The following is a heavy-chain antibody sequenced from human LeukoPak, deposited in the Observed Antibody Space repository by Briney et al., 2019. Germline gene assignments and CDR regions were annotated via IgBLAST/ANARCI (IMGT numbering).Heavy chain of an antibody. CDR2: MNPNSGNT. J-gene: IGHJ6*03. D-gene: IGHD3-10*01. CDR3: ARGFGGYSYYYMDV. V-gene: IGHV1-8*03. CDR1: GYTFTSYD. Sequence: ASVKVSCKASGYTFTSYDINWVRQATGQGLEWMGWMNPNSGNTGYAQKFQGRVTITRNTSISTAYMELSSLRSEDTAMYYCARGFGGYSYYYMDVWGKGTPVTISS.